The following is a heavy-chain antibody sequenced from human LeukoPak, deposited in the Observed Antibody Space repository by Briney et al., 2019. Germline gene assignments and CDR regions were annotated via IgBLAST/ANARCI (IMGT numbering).Heavy chain of an antibody. CDR3: ARSYDSSGYYYGAFDI. D-gene: IGHD3-22*01. Sequence: PSETLSLTRTVSGGSISSSSYYWGWIRQPPGKGLGWIGSIYYSGSTYYNPSLKSRVTISVDTSKNQFSLKLSSVTAADTAVYYCARSYDSSGYYYGAFDIWGQGTMVTVSS. CDR1: GGSISSSSYY. J-gene: IGHJ3*02. V-gene: IGHV4-39*01. CDR2: IYYSGST.